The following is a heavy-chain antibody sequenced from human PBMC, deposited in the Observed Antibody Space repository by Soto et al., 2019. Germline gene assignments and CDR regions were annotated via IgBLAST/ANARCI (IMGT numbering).Heavy chain of an antibody. D-gene: IGHD5-18*01. CDR2: IFSNDKK. CDR1: GFSLSNARMG. V-gene: IGHV2-26*01. Sequence: QVTLKESGPVLVKPTETLTLTCTVSGFSLSNARMGVSWIRQPPGKALEWLAHIFSNDKKSYSTSLKSRLTISKDTSKSQVVLTMTNMDPVDTATYYCARIGEVYGYSYGSGAFDIWGQGTMVTVSS. J-gene: IGHJ3*02. CDR3: ARIGEVYGYSYGSGAFDI.